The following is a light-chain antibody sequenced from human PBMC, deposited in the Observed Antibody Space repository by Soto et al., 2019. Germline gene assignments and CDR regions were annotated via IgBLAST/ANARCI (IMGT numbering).Light chain of an antibody. CDR1: QTISGT. Sequence: EIVMTQSPSTLSVSPGGRATXSXXASQTISGTLAWYQQKHGQAPRLXIHGASTRAPGFPARFSGSGSGTDLTITISSLQSEDFETYECQQYNTYPLTFGGGTKVDIK. J-gene: IGKJ4*01. CDR3: QQYNTYPLT. V-gene: IGKV3-15*01. CDR2: GAS.